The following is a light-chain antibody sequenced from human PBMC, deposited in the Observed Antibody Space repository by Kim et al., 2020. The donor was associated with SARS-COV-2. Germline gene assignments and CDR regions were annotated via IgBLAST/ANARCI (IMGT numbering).Light chain of an antibody. J-gene: IGLJ2*01. V-gene: IGLV3-21*04. CDR2: YDS. CDR3: QGWDSNTHVV. CDR1: DIGSKS. Sequence: SYELTQPPSVSVAPGRTARITCGGDDIGSKSVHWYQQKPGQAPLLVISYDSDRPSGIPDRFSGSNSGNTATLTINRVEAGDEADYHCQGWDSNTHVVFGG.